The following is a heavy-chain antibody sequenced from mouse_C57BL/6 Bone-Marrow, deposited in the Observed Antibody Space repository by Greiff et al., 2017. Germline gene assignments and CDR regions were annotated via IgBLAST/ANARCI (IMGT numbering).Heavy chain of an antibody. CDR1: GFTFSSYA. CDR3: ARDRGQLRLNYFDY. CDR2: ISDGGSYT. Sequence: EVKLMESGGGLVKPGGSLKLSCAASGFTFSSYAMSWVRQTPEKRLEWVATISDGGSYTYYPDNVKGRFTISRDNAKNNPYLQMSHLKSEDTAMYYCARDRGQLRLNYFDYWGQGTTLTVSS. J-gene: IGHJ2*01. V-gene: IGHV5-4*01. D-gene: IGHD3-2*02.